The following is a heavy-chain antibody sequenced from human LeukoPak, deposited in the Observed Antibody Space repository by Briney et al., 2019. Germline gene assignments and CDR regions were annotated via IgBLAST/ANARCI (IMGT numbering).Heavy chain of an antibody. J-gene: IGHJ4*02. CDR3: AKRGVVIRVILVGFHKEAYYFES. CDR2: ISDSGGNT. V-gene: IGHV3-23*01. Sequence: GGSLRLSCAVSGITLSNYGMSWVRQAPGKGLEWVASISDSGGNTKYADSVKGRFTISRDNPKNTLYLQMNSLRAEDTAVYFCAKRGVVIRVILVGFHKEAYYFESWGQGALVTVSS. D-gene: IGHD3/OR15-3a*01. CDR1: GITLSNYG.